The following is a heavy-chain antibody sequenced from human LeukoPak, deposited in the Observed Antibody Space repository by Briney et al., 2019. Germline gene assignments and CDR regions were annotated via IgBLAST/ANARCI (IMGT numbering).Heavy chain of an antibody. J-gene: IGHJ5*02. CDR1: GFPFSDYS. D-gene: IGHD2-15*01. CDR2: IGISSGNT. V-gene: IGHV3-48*02. CDR3: VREAGYCASVCLKSNWFDP. Sequence: GGSLRLSCTASGFPFSDYSMNWVRQAPGKGLEWISYIGISSGNTKYADSVRGRFAVSRDDSKNMVYLQMNSLRDEDTALYYCVREAGYCASVCLKSNWFDPWGQGTQVTVSS.